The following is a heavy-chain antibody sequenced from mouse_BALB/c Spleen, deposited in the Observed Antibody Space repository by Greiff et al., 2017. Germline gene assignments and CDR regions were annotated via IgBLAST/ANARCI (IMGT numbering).Heavy chain of an antibody. Sequence: EVQGVESGGGLVKPGGSLKLSCAASGFAFSSYDMSWVRQTPEKRLEWVAYISSGGGSTYYPDTVKGRFTISRDNAKNTLYLQMSSLKSEDTAMYYCARSTMISGAMDYWGQGTSVTVSS. CDR2: ISSGGGST. J-gene: IGHJ4*01. D-gene: IGHD2-4*01. CDR1: GFAFSSYD. V-gene: IGHV5-12-1*01. CDR3: ARSTMISGAMDY.